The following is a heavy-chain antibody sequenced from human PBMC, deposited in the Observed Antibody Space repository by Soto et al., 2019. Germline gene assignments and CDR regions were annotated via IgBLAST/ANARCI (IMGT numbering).Heavy chain of an antibody. Sequence: QVQLQQSGPGLVRPSQTLSLTCAISGDSVSSNSAAWNWIRQSPSRGLEWLGRTYYRSKWYNDYAVSVKSRITINPDTSKNQFSLQLNSVTPEDTAVYYCARDSGWVALGPADYGDYWCYFDYWGQGTLVTVSS. V-gene: IGHV6-1*01. D-gene: IGHD4-17*01. CDR3: ARDSGWVALGPADYGDYWCYFDY. CDR1: GDSVSSNSAA. J-gene: IGHJ4*02. CDR2: TYYRSKWYN.